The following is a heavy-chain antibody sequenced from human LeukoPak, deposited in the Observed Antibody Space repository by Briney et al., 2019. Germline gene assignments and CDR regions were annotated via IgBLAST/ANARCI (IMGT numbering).Heavy chain of an antibody. D-gene: IGHD6-13*01. CDR1: GFTFSSYW. CDR2: IRGDGSDK. Sequence: GGSLRLSCVGSGFTFSSYWMNWVRQAPGKGLEWVAVIRGDGSDKYYVDSAKGRFTIFRDNAKNSVYLQMNSLSAEDTAVYYCARDGSAPGIYFDYWGQGSLVTVSS. V-gene: IGHV3-7*01. CDR3: ARDGSAPGIYFDY. J-gene: IGHJ4*02.